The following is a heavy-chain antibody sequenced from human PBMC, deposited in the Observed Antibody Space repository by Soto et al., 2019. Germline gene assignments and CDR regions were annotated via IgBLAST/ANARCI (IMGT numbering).Heavy chain of an antibody. D-gene: IGHD3-3*01. J-gene: IGHJ4*02. Sequence: QVQLQESGPGLVKPSQTLSLTCTVSGGSISSGGYYWSWIRQHPGKGLEWIGYIYYSGSTYYNPSLKSRVTISVDTSKNQLSLKLSSVTAADTAVYYCAREDFWSGYYFDYWGQGTLVTVSS. CDR2: IYYSGST. V-gene: IGHV4-31*03. CDR3: AREDFWSGYYFDY. CDR1: GGSISSGGYY.